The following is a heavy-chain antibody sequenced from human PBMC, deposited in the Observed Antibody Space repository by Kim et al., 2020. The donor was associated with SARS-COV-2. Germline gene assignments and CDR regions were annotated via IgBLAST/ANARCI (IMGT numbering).Heavy chain of an antibody. CDR2: IWYDGSNK. CDR1: GFTFSTSA. D-gene: IGHD2-15*01. J-gene: IGHJ4*02. CDR3: ARSILYCSGGTCYDEGFDY. V-gene: IGHV3-33*01. Sequence: GGSLRLSCAASGFTFSTSAMHWVRQAPGKGLEWVAIIWYDGSNKYYADSVKGRFTISRDNSKNTLYLQMNSLRAEDTALYYCARSILYCSGGTCYDEGFDYWGQGTPVTVSS.